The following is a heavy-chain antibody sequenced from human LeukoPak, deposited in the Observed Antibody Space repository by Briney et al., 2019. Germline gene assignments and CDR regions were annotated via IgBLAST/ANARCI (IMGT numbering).Heavy chain of an antibody. J-gene: IGHJ4*02. V-gene: IGHV4-59*01. CDR1: GGSLSSYY. D-gene: IGHD1-20*01. CDR2: IYYSGST. CDR3: AGTVITGSAHGLPYYFDY. Sequence: PSETLSLTCTVSGGSLSSYYWSWIRQPPGKGLEWIGYIYYSGSTNYNPSLKSRVTISVDTSKNQFSLKLSSVTAADTAVYYCAGTVITGSAHGLPYYFDYWGQGTLVTVSS.